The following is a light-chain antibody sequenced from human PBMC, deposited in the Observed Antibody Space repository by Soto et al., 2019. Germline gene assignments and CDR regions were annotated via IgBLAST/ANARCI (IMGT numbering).Light chain of an antibody. Sequence: QSVLTQPPSVSGTPGQRVTISCTGSSSNIGAGYDVHWYQQLPGTATKLLIYDNDDRPSGVPDRFSGSTSGTSASLAITGLQPEDEADYYCQSYDSSLSGYVFATGTKLTVL. V-gene: IGLV1-40*01. CDR2: DND. CDR1: SSNIGAGYD. CDR3: QSYDSSLSGYV. J-gene: IGLJ1*01.